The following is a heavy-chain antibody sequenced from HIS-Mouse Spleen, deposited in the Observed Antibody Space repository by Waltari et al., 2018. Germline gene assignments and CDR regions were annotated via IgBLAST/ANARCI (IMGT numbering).Heavy chain of an antibody. CDR1: GGSISSSSYY. CDR3: AREIPYSSSWYDWYFDL. CDR2: IYYSGRP. J-gene: IGHJ2*01. D-gene: IGHD6-13*01. V-gene: IGHV4-39*07. Sequence: QLQLQESGPGLVKPSETLSLTCTVSGGSISSSSYYWGWIRQPPGKGLEWIGSIYYSGRPYYTPSLTSRVTISVDTSKNQFSLKLSSVTAADTAVYYCAREIPYSSSWYDWYFDLWGRGTLVTVS.